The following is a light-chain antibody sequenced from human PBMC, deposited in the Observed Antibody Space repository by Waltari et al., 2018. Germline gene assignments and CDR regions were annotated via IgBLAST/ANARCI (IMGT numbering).Light chain of an antibody. J-gene: IGLJ1*01. CDR3: SSYTSSSTVV. Sequence: QSALTPHASVSGSPGQSITLACTGTSSDVGGYNYVSWYQQHPGKAPKLMIYDVSNRPSGVSNRFSGSKSGNTASLTISGLQAEDEADYYCSSYTSSSTVVFGTGTKVTVL. CDR1: SSDVGGYNY. V-gene: IGLV2-14*03. CDR2: DVS.